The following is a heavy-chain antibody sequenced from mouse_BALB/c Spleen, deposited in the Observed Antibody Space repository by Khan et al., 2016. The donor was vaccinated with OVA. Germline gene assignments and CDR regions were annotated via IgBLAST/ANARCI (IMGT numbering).Heavy chain of an antibody. D-gene: IGHD1-1*01. CDR1: GISITSGNYR. V-gene: IGHV3-5*02. Sequence: EVKLLESGPGLVKPSQTVSLTCTVTGISITSGNYRWSWIRQFPGNKLEWIGNIYYSATVTYNPSLTSRTTITRDTPKNQFFLEMNSLTAEDTATYYCARDYGSLYWYFDVWGAGTTVTVSS. CDR2: IYYSATV. CDR3: ARDYGSLYWYFDV. J-gene: IGHJ1*01.